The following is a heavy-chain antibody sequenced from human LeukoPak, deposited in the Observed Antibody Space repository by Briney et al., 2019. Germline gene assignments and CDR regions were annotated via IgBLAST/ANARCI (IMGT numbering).Heavy chain of an antibody. CDR2: ISGSGDKT. Sequence: GGSLRLSCAASGFTFSSYAMSWVRQAPGKGLEWVSVISGSGDKTYYAVSVKGRFTISRDNAKNSLYVQMNSLRAEDTAVYYCARAGTGSNYYYGMDVWGQGTTVTVSS. CDR1: GFTFSSYA. V-gene: IGHV3-23*01. J-gene: IGHJ6*02. D-gene: IGHD2-15*01. CDR3: ARAGTGSNYYYGMDV.